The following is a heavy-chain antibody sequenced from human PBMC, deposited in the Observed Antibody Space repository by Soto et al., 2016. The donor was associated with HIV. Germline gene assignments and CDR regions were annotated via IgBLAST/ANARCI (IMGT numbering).Heavy chain of an antibody. Sequence: EVQLVESGGGLVKPGGSLRLSCAASGFTFSNAWMSWVRQAPGKGLEWVGRIKSKTDGGTTDYAAPVKGRFTISRDDSKNTLYLQMNSLKTEDTAVYYCTTGGYYDSSGYDYWGQGTLVTVSS. J-gene: IGHJ4*02. CDR2: IKSKTDGGTT. CDR1: GFTFSNAW. D-gene: IGHD3-22*01. V-gene: IGHV3-15*01. CDR3: TTGGYYDSSGYDY.